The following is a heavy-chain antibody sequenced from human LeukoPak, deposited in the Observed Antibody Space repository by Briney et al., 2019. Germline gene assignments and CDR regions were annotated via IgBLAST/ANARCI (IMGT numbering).Heavy chain of an antibody. Sequence: ASVKVSCRASGYTFTGYYMHWVRQAPGQGLEWMGWISAYNGNTNYAQKLQGRVTMTTDTSTSTAYMELRSLRSDDTAVYYCARGPRSYAFDIWGQGTMVTVSS. D-gene: IGHD2-15*01. J-gene: IGHJ3*02. CDR2: ISAYNGNT. V-gene: IGHV1-18*04. CDR3: ARGPRSYAFDI. CDR1: GYTFTGYY.